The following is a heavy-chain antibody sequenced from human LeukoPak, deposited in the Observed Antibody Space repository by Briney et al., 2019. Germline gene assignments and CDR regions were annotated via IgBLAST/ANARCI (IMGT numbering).Heavy chain of an antibody. D-gene: IGHD5-18*01. CDR1: GGSISSGGYY. CDR3: ARDTQRGYSYGYAFDI. J-gene: IGHJ3*02. CDR2: IYYSGST. V-gene: IGHV4-31*03. Sequence: SQTLSLTCTVSGGSISSGGYYWSRIRQHPGKGLEWIGYIYYSGSTYYHPSLKSRVTVSVYASKNQFSLKLTSVTAADKGVYSCARDTQRGYSYGYAFDIWGQGTMVTVSS.